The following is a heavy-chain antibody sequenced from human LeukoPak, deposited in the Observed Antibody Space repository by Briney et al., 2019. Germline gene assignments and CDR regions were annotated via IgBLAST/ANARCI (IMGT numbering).Heavy chain of an antibody. CDR2: ISAYNGNT. CDR1: GYTFSSYG. V-gene: IGHV1-18*01. CDR3: ARDWDDGDSYYPFDI. D-gene: IGHD2-21*01. J-gene: IGHJ3*02. Sequence: ASVKVSCKASGYTFSSYGISWVRQAPGQGLEWMGWISAYNGNTNYAQKLQDRVTMTTDTSTSTAYMELRSLRSDDTAVYYCARDWDDGDSYYPFDIWGQGTLVTVSS.